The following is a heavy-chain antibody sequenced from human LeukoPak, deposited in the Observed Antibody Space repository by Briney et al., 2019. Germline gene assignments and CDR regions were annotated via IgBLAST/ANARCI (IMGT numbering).Heavy chain of an antibody. CDR2: TDWDDDK. CDR1: GFSLSTSGMC. V-gene: IGHV2-70*01. J-gene: IGHJ4*02. Sequence: SGPALVKPTQTLTLTCTFSGFSLSTSGMCVSWIRQPPGKALEWLALTDWDDDKYYSTSLKTRLTISKDTSKNQVVLTMTNMDPVDTATYYCARIRRPIGSFDYWGQGTLVTVSS. D-gene: IGHD1-26*01. CDR3: ARIRRPIGSFDY.